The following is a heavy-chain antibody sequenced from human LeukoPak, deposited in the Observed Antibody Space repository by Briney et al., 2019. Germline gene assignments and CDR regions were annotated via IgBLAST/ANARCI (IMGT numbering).Heavy chain of an antibody. V-gene: IGHV1-69-2*01. D-gene: IGHD2-2*01. CDR3: ATSPRFIVVVPAARDYYMDV. J-gene: IGHJ6*03. Sequence: ASVKVSCKVSGYTFTDYYMHWVQQAPGKGLEWMGLVDPEDGETIYAEKFQGRVTITADTSTDTAYMELSSLRSEDTAAYYCATSPRFIVVVPAARDYYMDVWGKGTTVTVSS. CDR1: GYTFTDYY. CDR2: VDPEDGET.